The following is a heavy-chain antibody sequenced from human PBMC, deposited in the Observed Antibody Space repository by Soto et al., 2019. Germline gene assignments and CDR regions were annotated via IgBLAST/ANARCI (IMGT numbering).Heavy chain of an antibody. D-gene: IGHD3-9*01. CDR3: AKTESFNGYYNAFDY. CDR1: GFSFSGYA. CDR2: ISGGGGST. J-gene: IGHJ4*02. V-gene: IGHV3-23*01. Sequence: GGSLRLSCAASGFSFSGYAVTWVRQAPGKGLEWVSAISGGGGSTYYADSVKGRFTVSRDNSKNTLHLQMNSLRAEDTAVYYCAKTESFNGYYNAFDYWGRGTQVTVSS.